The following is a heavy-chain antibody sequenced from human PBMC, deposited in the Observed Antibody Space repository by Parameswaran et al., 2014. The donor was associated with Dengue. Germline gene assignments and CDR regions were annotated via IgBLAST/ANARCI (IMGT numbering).Heavy chain of an antibody. D-gene: IGHD6-6*01. CDR3: ARVKAARPPNRAYYGMDV. J-gene: IGHJ6*02. V-gene: IGHV4-59*01. Sequence: RWIRQPPGKGLEWIGYIYYSGSTNYNPSLKSRVTISVDTSKNQFSLKLSSVTAADTAVYYCARVKAARPPNRAYYGMDVWGQGDHGHRLL. CDR2: IYYSGST.